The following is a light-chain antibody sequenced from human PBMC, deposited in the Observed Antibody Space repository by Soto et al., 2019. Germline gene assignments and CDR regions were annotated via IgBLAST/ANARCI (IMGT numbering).Light chain of an antibody. V-gene: IGLV1-40*01. J-gene: IGLJ1*01. CDR2: GNI. CDR3: QSYDSSLSGSYV. CDR1: SSNIGAGYD. Sequence: QSVLTQPPSVSGAPGQRVTISCTGSSSNIGAGYDVHWYQQLPGTAPKLLIYGNINRPSGVPDRFSGSKSGSSASLAITGLQAEDEADYCCQSYDSSLSGSYVFGTGTKVTVL.